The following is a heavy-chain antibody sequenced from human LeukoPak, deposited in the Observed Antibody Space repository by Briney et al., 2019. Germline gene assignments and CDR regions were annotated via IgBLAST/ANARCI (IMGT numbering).Heavy chain of an antibody. J-gene: IGHJ3*02. CDR3: ARPQIITIFGVVLGAFDI. CDR1: GGSISSYY. D-gene: IGHD3-3*01. CDR2: IYYSGST. V-gene: IGHV4-59*01. Sequence: SETLSLTCTVSGGSISSYYWSWIRQPPGKGLEWIGYIYYSGSTNYNPSLKSRVTISVDTSKNQFSLKLSSVTAADTAVYYCARPQIITIFGVVLGAFDIWGQGTMVTVSS.